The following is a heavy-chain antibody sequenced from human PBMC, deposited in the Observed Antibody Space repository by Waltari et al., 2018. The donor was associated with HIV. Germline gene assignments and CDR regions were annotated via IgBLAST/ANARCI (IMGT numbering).Heavy chain of an antibody. CDR1: AFTFSNAW. CDR2: IKSKTEGGTT. J-gene: IGHJ4*02. CDR3: ATVEN. Sequence: EVQLVESGGGLVKPGGSLRLSCAASAFTFSNAWVSWVRQAPGEGLEWVGRIKSKTEGGTTDYTAPVKGRFTISRDDSKNTLYLQMNSLKTEDTAVYYCATVENWGQGTLVTVSS. V-gene: IGHV3-15*01.